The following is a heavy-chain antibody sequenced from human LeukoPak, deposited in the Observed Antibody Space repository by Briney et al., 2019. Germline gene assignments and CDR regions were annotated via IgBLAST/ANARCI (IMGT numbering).Heavy chain of an antibody. CDR2: ISDSGAGT. CDR1: GFTFSHYA. J-gene: IGHJ4*02. Sequence: GGSLRLSCAASGFTFSHYAMSWVRQAPGKGLEWVSAISDSGAGTNYADSVKGRFTISRDNSKNTLYLQINSLRAGDTAIYYCAKDYKCELWGQGTLVTVSS. V-gene: IGHV3-23*01. D-gene: IGHD3-10*01. CDR3: AKDYKCEL.